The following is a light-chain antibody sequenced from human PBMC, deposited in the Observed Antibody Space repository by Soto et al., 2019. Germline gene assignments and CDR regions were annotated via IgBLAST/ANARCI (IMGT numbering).Light chain of an antibody. J-gene: IGKJ5*01. CDR3: QQHNQWPIT. Sequence: VMAQSPATKSVSRGETASLSCMASQSAGNFLAWYQQKPGQAPRLLIYYISTRATGIPARFSGSGSGTEFTLTINILQSEDSAVYYCQQHNQWPITFGQGTRLEI. CDR1: QSAGNF. V-gene: IGKV3D-15*01. CDR2: YIS.